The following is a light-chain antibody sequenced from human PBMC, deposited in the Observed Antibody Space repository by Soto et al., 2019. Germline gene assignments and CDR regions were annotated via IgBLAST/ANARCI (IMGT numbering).Light chain of an antibody. V-gene: IGLV2-8*01. J-gene: IGLJ2*01. Sequence: QSALTQPPSASGSPGQSVTISCTGSSSDVGGYNYVSWYQQHPGKAPKLMIYEVSKRPSGVPDRLSGSKSGNTASLTVSGLQAEDEADYYCSSYVGSHTVVFGGGTKLTVL. CDR2: EVS. CDR1: SSDVGGYNY. CDR3: SSYVGSHTVV.